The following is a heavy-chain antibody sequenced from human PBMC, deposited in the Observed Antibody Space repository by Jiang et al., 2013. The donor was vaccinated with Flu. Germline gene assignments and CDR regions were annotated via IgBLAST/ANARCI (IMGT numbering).Heavy chain of an antibody. CDR2: ISSSGSTI. CDR3: ARSRGYSYGSEIYFDY. Sequence: EWVSYISSSGSTIYYADSVKGRFTISRDNAKNSLYLQMNSLRAEDTAVYYCARSRGYSYGSEIYFDYWGQGTLVTVSS. J-gene: IGHJ4*02. D-gene: IGHD5-18*01. V-gene: IGHV3-11*01.